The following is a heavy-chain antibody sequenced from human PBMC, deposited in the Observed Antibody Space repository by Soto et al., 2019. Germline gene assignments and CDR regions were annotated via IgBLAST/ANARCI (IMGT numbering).Heavy chain of an antibody. D-gene: IGHD1-1*01. CDR3: ARDLASATGTFDY. V-gene: IGHV3-21*02. CDR2: ISSTSNNM. J-gene: IGHJ4*02. Sequence: EVQLVESGGGLVKPGASLRLSCAGSGFTFSGYSMNWVRQAPGKGLEWVSSISSTSNNMYYADSVKGRFTMSRDNAKNSLYLKMNSLRVDDTAVYYCARDLASATGTFDYWGQGTLVTVSS. CDR1: GFTFSGYS.